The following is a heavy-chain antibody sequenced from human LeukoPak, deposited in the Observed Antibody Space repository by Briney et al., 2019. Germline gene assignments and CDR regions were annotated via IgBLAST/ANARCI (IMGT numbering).Heavy chain of an antibody. V-gene: IGHV3-33*08. J-gene: IGHJ6*04. CDR3: ARDISARRLDV. Sequence: GGSLRLSCAASGFTFRNRGMHWVRQAPGKGLEWVAVIWYDGSNQYYADSVKGRYTISRDNSKNTLYLQMNSLRAEDTAVYYCARDISARRLDVWGKGTTVTVSS. D-gene: IGHD3-16*01. CDR1: GFTFRNRG. CDR2: IWYDGSNQ.